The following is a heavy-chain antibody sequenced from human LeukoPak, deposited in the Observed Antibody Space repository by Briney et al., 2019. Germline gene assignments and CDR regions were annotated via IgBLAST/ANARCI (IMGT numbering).Heavy chain of an antibody. V-gene: IGHV4-59*01. CDR1: GGSITNDY. J-gene: IGHJ4*02. D-gene: IGHD3-16*01. CDR3: ATSYDHGWLIGS. Sequence: PSETLSLTCTVPGGSITNDYWNWIRQSSGKQLEWIGSIHYSGTINYSPSLKSRITISLDTSKNQFSLKLSSVTAADTAMYYCATSYDHGWLIGSWGQGTLVTVSS. CDR2: IHYSGTI.